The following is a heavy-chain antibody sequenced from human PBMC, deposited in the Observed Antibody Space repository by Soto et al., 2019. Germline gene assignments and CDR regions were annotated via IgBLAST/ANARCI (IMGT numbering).Heavy chain of an antibody. V-gene: IGHV1-69*01. CDR2: IIPIFGTA. D-gene: IGHD4-17*01. CDR3: ARDGGYLGDYEGWYFDL. J-gene: IGHJ2*01. CDR1: GGTFSSYA. Sequence: QVQLVQSGAEVKKPGSSVKVSCKASGGTFSSYAISWVRQAPGQGLEWMGGIIPIFGTANYAQKFQGRVTITADESTSTAYMELSSLRSEDTAVYYCARDGGYLGDYEGWYFDLWGRGTLFTVSS.